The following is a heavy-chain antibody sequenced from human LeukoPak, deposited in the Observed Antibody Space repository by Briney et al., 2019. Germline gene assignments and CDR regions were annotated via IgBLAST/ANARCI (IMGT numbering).Heavy chain of an antibody. CDR1: GGAFSGYY. J-gene: IGHJ4*02. V-gene: IGHV4-34*01. CDR2: VNHSGST. CDR3: ARAGDSSGYSDY. D-gene: IGHD3-22*01. Sequence: KPSETLSLTCAVYGGAFSGYYWSWIRQPPGKGLEWIGEVNHSGSTNYNPSLKSRVTISVDTSRNQFSLKLSSETAADTAMYHCARAGDSSGYSDYWGQGTLVTVSS.